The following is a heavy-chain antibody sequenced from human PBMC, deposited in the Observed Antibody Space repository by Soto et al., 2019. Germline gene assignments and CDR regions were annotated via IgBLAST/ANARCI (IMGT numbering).Heavy chain of an antibody. D-gene: IGHD3-10*01. CDR3: ARHYYGSAIEDKNGMDV. V-gene: IGHV5-10-1*01. Sequence: GESLKISCMGSGYSFTSYWISWVRQMPGKGLEWMGRIDPSDSYTNYSPSFQGHVTISADESISTAYLQWSSLKASDTAMYYCARHYYGSAIEDKNGMDVWGQGTTVTVSS. CDR1: GYSFTSYW. CDR2: IDPSDSYT. J-gene: IGHJ6*02.